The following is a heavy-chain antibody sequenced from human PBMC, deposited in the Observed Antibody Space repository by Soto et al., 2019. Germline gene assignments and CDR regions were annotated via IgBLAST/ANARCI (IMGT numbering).Heavy chain of an antibody. V-gene: IGHV3-23*01. CDR2: ISGSGGST. D-gene: IGHD4-17*01. Sequence: SGGSLRLSCAASGFTFSSYAMSWVRQAPGKGLEWVSAISGSGGSTYYADSVKGRFTISRDNPKNTLYLQMNSLRAEDTAVYYCASMTTVTTRAFDIWGQGTMVTVSS. CDR3: ASMTTVTTRAFDI. CDR1: GFTFSSYA. J-gene: IGHJ3*02.